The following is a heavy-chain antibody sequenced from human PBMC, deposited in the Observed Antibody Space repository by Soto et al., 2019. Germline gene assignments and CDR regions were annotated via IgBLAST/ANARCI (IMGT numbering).Heavy chain of an antibody. D-gene: IGHD2-21*01. CDR2: IRNKADRYTT. CDR3: ASFFVICGASDSYLDY. V-gene: IGHV3-72*01. Sequence: GGYLRLSCAASGFTFSADYMDWVRPAPGKGMEWVGRIRNKADRYTTDYAASVKGRFTVSRDDSKNSLYLQMNSLKTEDTAVYYCASFFVICGASDSYLDYWGQGTLVTVSS. J-gene: IGHJ4*02. CDR1: GFTFSADY.